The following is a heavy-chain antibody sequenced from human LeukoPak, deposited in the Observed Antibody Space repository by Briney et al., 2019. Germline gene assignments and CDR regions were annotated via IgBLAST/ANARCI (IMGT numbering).Heavy chain of an antibody. CDR3: TRHTYDFWSGYYMGSFGY. D-gene: IGHD3-3*01. V-gene: IGHV3-15*01. CDR2: FKSKPHGGTR. CDR1: EFILNNAW. J-gene: IGHJ4*02. Sequence: GGSLRLSCAASEFILNNAWMRWVRQGPGKGPEWVGRFKSKPHGGTRDYGAIVKGRFTFSRDDSKNTAYLQMNSLKTEDTAVYYCTRHTYDFWSGYYMGSFGYWGQGTLVTVSS.